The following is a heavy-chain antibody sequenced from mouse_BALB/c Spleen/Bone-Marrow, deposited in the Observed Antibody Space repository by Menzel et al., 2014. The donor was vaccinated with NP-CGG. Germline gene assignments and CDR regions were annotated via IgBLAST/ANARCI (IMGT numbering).Heavy chain of an antibody. Sequence: VQLQQSGAELVKPGASVKLSCKASGYTFXSYYMYWVKQRPGQGLEWIGEINPSNGGTNFNEKFKSKATLTVDKSSSTAYMQLSSLTSEDSAVYYCTRWYYGNYFDYWGQGTTLTVSS. CDR1: GYTFXSYY. CDR2: INPSNGGT. V-gene: IGHV1S81*02. CDR3: TRWYYGNYFDY. J-gene: IGHJ2*01. D-gene: IGHD2-1*01.